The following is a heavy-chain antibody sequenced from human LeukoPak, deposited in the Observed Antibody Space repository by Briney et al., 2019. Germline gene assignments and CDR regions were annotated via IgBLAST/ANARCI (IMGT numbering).Heavy chain of an antibody. Sequence: ASVKVSCKASGYTFTSYGISGVRQAPGQGLEWMGWISAYNGNTNYAQRLQGRVTMTTDTSTGTAYMELRSLRSDDTAVYYCAREGGYCSGGSCYSDFDYWGQGTLVTVSS. V-gene: IGHV1-18*01. CDR2: ISAYNGNT. CDR1: GYTFTSYG. CDR3: AREGGYCSGGSCYSDFDY. J-gene: IGHJ4*02. D-gene: IGHD2-15*01.